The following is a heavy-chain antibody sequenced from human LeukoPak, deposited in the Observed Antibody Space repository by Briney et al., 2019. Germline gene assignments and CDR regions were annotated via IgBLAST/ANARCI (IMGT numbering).Heavy chain of an antibody. CDR3: AKADILTGPFDY. D-gene: IGHD3-9*01. J-gene: IGHJ4*02. V-gene: IGHV3-30*04. CDR1: GFTFSSYA. CDR2: ISYDGSNK. Sequence: GGSLRLSCAASGFTFSSYAMHWVRQAPGKGLEWVAVISYDGSNKYYADSVKGRFTISRDNSKNTLYLQMNSLRAEDTAVYYCAKADILTGPFDYWGQGTLVTVSS.